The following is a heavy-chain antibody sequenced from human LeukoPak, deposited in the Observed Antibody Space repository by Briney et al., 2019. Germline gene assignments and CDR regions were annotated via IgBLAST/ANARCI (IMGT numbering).Heavy chain of an antibody. J-gene: IGHJ5*02. CDR2: ISAYNGNT. CDR1: GYTFTSYD. V-gene: IGHV1-18*01. CDR3: ARAYYDILTGYCNWFDP. Sequence: ASVKVSCKASGYTFTSYDINWVRQATGQGLEWMGWISAYNGNTNYAQKLQGRVTMTTDTSTSTAYMELRSLRSDDTAVYYCARAYYDILTGYCNWFDPWGQGTLVTVSS. D-gene: IGHD3-9*01.